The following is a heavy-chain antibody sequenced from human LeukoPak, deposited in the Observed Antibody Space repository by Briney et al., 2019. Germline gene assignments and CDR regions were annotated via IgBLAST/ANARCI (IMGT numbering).Heavy chain of an antibody. D-gene: IGHD3-22*01. J-gene: IGHJ4*02. CDR2: IYHSGST. Sequence: PSGTLSLTCAVSGGSISSSNWWSWVRQPPGKGLEWIGEIYHSGSTNYNPSLKSRVTISVDKSKNQFSLELSSVTAADTAVYYCASLDSSGYYYVNYWGQGTLVTVSS. CDR3: ASLDSSGYYYVNY. V-gene: IGHV4-4*02. CDR1: GGSISSSNW.